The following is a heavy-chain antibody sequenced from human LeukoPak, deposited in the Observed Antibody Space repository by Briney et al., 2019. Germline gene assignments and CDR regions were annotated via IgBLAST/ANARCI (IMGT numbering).Heavy chain of an antibody. Sequence: GGSLRLSCAASGFTFSGFDMHWVRQPTGQGLEWVSTIGTASDTYYPGSVEGRFTLSRDNAKNSLYLQMNSLTAGDTAVYYCARGPPRVKYYYMDVWGKGTTVTVSS. CDR2: IGTASDT. CDR1: GFTFSGFD. J-gene: IGHJ6*03. V-gene: IGHV3-13*01. D-gene: IGHD2-8*01. CDR3: ARGPPRVKYYYMDV.